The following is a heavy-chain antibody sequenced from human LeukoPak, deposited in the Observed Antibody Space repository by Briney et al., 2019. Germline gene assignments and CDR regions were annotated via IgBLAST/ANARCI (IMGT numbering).Heavy chain of an antibody. Sequence: PSGTLSLTCTVSGGSISSYYWSWIRQPPGKGLEWIGYIYYSGSTNYNPSLKSRVTISVDTSKNQFSLKLSSVTAADTAVYYCARDGSGWSQFDYWGQGTLVTVSS. CDR2: IYYSGST. CDR1: GGSISSYY. J-gene: IGHJ4*02. CDR3: ARDGSGWSQFDY. D-gene: IGHD6-19*01. V-gene: IGHV4-59*01.